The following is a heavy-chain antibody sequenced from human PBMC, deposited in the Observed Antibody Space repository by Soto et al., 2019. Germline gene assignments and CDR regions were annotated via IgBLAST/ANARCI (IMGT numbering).Heavy chain of an antibody. CDR3: AKAGGKGSSSPFGFDS. CDR1: GFTFGSYA. V-gene: IGHV3-23*01. CDR2: ISGSDGGT. Sequence: EVQLLQSGGALVQPGGSLRLSCAASGFTFGSYAMSWVRQAPGKGLEWVSGISGSDGGTNNADSVMGRFTISRDNTKSTLFLQMNFLRPEDKAVYYCAKAGGKGSSSPFGFDSWGQGALVTVSS. J-gene: IGHJ4*02. D-gene: IGHD6-13*01.